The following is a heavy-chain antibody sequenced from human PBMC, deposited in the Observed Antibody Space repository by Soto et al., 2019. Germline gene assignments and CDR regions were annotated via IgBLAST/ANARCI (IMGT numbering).Heavy chain of an antibody. CDR2: IYPGDSDT. J-gene: IGHJ4*02. CDR3: ARVGYDSSGYYYLYYFDC. Sequence: GESLKISCKGSGYSFTSYWIGWVRQMPGKGLEWMGIIYPGDSDTRYSPSFQGQVTISADKSISTAYLQWSSLKASDTAMYYCARVGYDSSGYYYLYYFDCWGQGTLLTVSS. D-gene: IGHD3-22*01. CDR1: GYSFTSYW. V-gene: IGHV5-51*01.